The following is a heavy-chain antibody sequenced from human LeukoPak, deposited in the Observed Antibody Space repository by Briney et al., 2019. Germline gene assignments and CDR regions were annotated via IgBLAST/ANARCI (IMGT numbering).Heavy chain of an antibody. CDR1: GFTFSIYE. CDR2: ISYSRSNTI. J-gene: IGHJ4*02. CDR3: ARDLYYYGSVNYVPGLPDY. Sequence: PGGTLSLSCTASGFTFSIYEMNWVRQAPGKGLEWVSYISYSRSNTIYYAGSVKGRFTISRDVAKHSLYLQMSTLRVEDTAVYYCARDLYYYGSVNYVPGLPDYWGQGNLVTVSS. D-gene: IGHD3-10*01. V-gene: IGHV3-48*03.